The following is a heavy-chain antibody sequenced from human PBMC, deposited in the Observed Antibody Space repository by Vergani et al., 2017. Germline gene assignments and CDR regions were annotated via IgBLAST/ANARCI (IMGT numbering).Heavy chain of an antibody. Sequence: EVQLVESGGGLVQPGRSLRLSCAASGFTFDDYAMHWVRQAPGKGLEWVSGISWNSGSIGYADSVKGRFTISRDNAKNSLYLQMNSLRAEDTAVYYCAKKSDDSSGYYRTEAFDYWGQGTLVTVSS. CDR2: ISWNSGSI. J-gene: IGHJ4*02. D-gene: IGHD3-22*01. CDR3: AKKSDDSSGYYRTEAFDY. CDR1: GFTFDDYA. V-gene: IGHV3-9*01.